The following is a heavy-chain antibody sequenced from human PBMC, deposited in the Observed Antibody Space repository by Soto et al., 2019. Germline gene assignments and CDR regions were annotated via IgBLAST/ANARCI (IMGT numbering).Heavy chain of an antibody. V-gene: IGHV3-23*01. CDR1: VFTFSSHA. J-gene: IGHJ6*02. Sequence: VGSLRLYCAASVFTFSSHAMNWVRQTPVKGLEWVSTISSGGDNTYSADSVKGRFTISRDNSKNTLYLQMNSLRAEDTAVYYCAKDFDSYSSSQYGMDVWGQGTTVTVSS. D-gene: IGHD6-13*01. CDR2: ISSGGDNT. CDR3: AKDFDSYSSSQYGMDV.